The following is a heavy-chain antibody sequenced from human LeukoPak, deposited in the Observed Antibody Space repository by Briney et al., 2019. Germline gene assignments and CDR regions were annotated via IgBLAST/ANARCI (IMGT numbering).Heavy chain of an antibody. CDR2: ISGTGANT. D-gene: IGHD5-24*01. CDR3: AKDRWLQIKAAFDI. V-gene: IGHV3-23*01. CDR1: GFTFSAYA. Sequence: AGSLRLSCAASGFTFSAYAMSWVRQAPGKGLEWVSTISGTGANTYFADSVKGRFTISRDNSKNTLYLQMNSLRAEDTAVYYCAKDRWLQIKAAFDIWDQGTLVTVPS. J-gene: IGHJ3*02.